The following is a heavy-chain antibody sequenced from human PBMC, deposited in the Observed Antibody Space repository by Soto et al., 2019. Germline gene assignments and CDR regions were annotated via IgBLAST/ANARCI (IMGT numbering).Heavy chain of an antibody. J-gene: IGHJ5*02. CDR3: ARVTDR. Sequence: SDTLSLTCTVSGGSISSYYWSWIRQPPGKGLEWIGYIYYSDSANYNPSLKSRVTISVDRSKNQFSLKLSSVTAADTAVYYGARVTDRWGQGTLVTVSS. CDR1: GGSISSYY. CDR2: IYYSDSA. V-gene: IGHV4-59*01.